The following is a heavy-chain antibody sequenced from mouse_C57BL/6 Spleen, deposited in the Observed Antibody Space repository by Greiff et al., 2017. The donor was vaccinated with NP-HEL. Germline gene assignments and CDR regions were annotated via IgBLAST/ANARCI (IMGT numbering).Heavy chain of an antibody. J-gene: IGHJ2*01. V-gene: IGHV1-53*01. CDR2: INPSNGGT. D-gene: IGHD2-4*01. CDR3: ARLGYDYDEYYFDY. Sequence: VQLQQSGTELVKPGASVKLSCKASGYTFTSYWMHWVKQRPGQGLEWIGNINPSNGGTNYNEKFKSKATLTVDKSSSTAYMQLSSLTSEDSAVYYCARLGYDYDEYYFDYWGQGTTLTVSA. CDR1: GYTFTSYW.